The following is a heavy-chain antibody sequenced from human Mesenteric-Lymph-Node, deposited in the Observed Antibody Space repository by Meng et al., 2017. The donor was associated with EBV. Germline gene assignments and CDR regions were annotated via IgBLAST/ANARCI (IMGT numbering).Heavy chain of an antibody. D-gene: IGHD5-24*01. CDR1: GYTFTGYG. Sequence: VRRVHAGVGVRKPVASVKVSCKASGYTFTGYGINWVRQAPGQGLGWMGYISTYNGNTNYAQKLQGRLTMTTDTSTSTAYMELTSLTSDNTAVYYCARGNGATTWGQGTLVTVSS. CDR3: ARGNGATT. J-gene: IGHJ5*02. V-gene: IGHV1-18*01. CDR2: ISTYNGNT.